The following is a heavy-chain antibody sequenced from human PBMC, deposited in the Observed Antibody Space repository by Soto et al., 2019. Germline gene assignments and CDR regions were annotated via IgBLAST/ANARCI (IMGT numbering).Heavy chain of an antibody. Sequence: QVQLVESGGGVAQPGRSLRLSCAASGSTFGSYAMHWVRQAPGKGLEWVAVIWYDGSNEDYADSVKGRFTISRDNSKNTLFLLMNSLRVEDTAVYYCAREETGTFDRWGQGTLVTVSS. CDR1: GSTFGSYA. CDR2: IWYDGSNE. V-gene: IGHV3-33*01. D-gene: IGHD1-1*01. CDR3: AREETGTFDR. J-gene: IGHJ4*02.